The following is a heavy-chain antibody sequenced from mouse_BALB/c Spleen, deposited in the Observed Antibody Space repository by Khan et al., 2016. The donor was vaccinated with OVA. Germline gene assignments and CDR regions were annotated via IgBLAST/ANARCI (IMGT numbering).Heavy chain of an antibody. V-gene: IGHV5-9-3*01. CDR2: ISSAGDYT. CDR3: TRHNYGPFAY. J-gene: IGHJ3*01. Sequence: EVELVESGGGLVKPGGPLKLSCAASGFTFSSYAMSWVRQTPEKRLEWVATISSAGDYTYYPDSVKGRCTISRENAKNTIYLQMRSLRSEDTAMWYCTRHNYGPFAYWGQGTQVTVSA. CDR1: GFTFSSYA. D-gene: IGHD1-1*01.